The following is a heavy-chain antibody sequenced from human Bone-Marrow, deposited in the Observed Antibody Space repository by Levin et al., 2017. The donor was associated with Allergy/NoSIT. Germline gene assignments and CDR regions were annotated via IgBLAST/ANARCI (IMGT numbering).Heavy chain of an antibody. Sequence: GESLKISCAASGFTFSSYGMHWVRQAPGKGLEWVAVIWYDGSNKYYADSVKGRFTISRDNSKNTLYLQMNSLRAEDTAVYYCARDKNPGHVLRYFDWLLSLAYWGQGTLVTVSS. CDR2: IWYDGSNK. V-gene: IGHV3-33*01. D-gene: IGHD3-9*01. CDR3: ARDKNPGHVLRYFDWLLSLAY. CDR1: GFTFSSYG. J-gene: IGHJ4*02.